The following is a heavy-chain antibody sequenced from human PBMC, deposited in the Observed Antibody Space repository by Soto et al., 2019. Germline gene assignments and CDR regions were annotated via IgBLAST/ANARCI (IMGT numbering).Heavy chain of an antibody. V-gene: IGHV3-15*01. Sequence: GGSLRLSCAASGFTFSNAWMSWVRQAPGKGLEWVGRIKSKIDGGTTDCAAPVKGRFTISRDDSKNTLYLQMNSLKTEDTAVYYCTTENYYGSGGFYYYGMDVWGQGTTVTVSS. D-gene: IGHD3-10*01. CDR2: IKSKIDGGTT. CDR3: TTENYYGSGGFYYYGMDV. J-gene: IGHJ6*02. CDR1: GFTFSNAW.